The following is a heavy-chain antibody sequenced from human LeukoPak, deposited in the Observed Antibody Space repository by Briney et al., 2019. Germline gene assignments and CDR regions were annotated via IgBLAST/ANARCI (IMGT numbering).Heavy chain of an antibody. CDR2: IYPGDSDT. CDR1: GYSFTSYW. V-gene: IGHV5-51*01. CDR3: ARLVPTYCGGDCYSGPFDY. D-gene: IGHD2-21*02. Sequence: GESLKISCKGSGYSFTSYWIGWVRPMPGKGLEWMGIIYPGDSDTRYSPSFQGQVTISADKSISTAYLQWSSLKASDTAMYYCARLVPTYCGGDCYSGPFDYWGQGTLVTVSS. J-gene: IGHJ4*02.